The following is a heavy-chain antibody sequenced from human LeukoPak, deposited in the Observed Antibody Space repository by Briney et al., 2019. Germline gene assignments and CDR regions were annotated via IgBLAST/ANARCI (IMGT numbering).Heavy chain of an antibody. CDR2: VYFSGSSQ. D-gene: IGHD4-17*01. V-gene: IGHV3-33*08. CDR3: ARHLSGTTTAHYFDL. CDR1: GFTFSSYG. J-gene: IGHJ4*02. Sequence: GRSLRLSCAASGFTFSSYGMHWVRQAPGKGLEWIASVYFSGSSQYNPSLVSRAFISVDSSKNQVSLRLDSVTAADSAVYHCARHLSGTTTAHYFDLWGQGTLVTVSS.